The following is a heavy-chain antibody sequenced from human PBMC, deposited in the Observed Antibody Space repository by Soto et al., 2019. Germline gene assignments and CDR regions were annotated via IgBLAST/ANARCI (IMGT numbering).Heavy chain of an antibody. D-gene: IGHD6-6*01. CDR2: ISGSGGST. Sequence: GSLRLSCAASGFTFSSYGMHWVRQAPGKGLEWVAVISGSGGSTDYADSVKGRFIISRDNSKNTLYLQMNSLRAEDTAVYYCAKDTKSLAAPPYFDYWGQGTLVTVSS. CDR3: AKDTKSLAAPPYFDY. V-gene: IGHV3-23*01. J-gene: IGHJ4*02. CDR1: GFTFSSYG.